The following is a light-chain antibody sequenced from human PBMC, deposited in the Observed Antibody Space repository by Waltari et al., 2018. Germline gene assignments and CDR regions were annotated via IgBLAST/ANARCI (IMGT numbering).Light chain of an antibody. CDR1: QSVLSSSNNKNY. CDR2: WAS. J-gene: IGKJ2*01. Sequence: DIVMTQSPDSLAVSLGDRATINCKPSQSVLSSSNNKNYLTWYQQKPGQPPKLLIYWASTRESGVPDRFSGSASGTDFTLTISSLQAEDVAVYYCQQYYSAPYTFGQGTKLEIK. CDR3: QQYYSAPYT. V-gene: IGKV4-1*01.